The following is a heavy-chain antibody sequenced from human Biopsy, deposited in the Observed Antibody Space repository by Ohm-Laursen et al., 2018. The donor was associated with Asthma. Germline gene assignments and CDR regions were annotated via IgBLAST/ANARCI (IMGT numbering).Heavy chain of an antibody. CDR3: ARTFHFWSPYHAEHYQL. V-gene: IGHV3-7*01. J-gene: IGHJ1*01. D-gene: IGHD3-3*02. Sequence: SLRLSCAASGFTFGDYWMSWVRQVPGKGLEGVANIKHDGSEKNHVDSLKGRFTISRDNAKNSLYLQMNSLRAEDMAVYYCARTFHFWSPYHAEHYQLWGQGTLVTVSS. CDR1: GFTFGDYW. CDR2: IKHDGSEK.